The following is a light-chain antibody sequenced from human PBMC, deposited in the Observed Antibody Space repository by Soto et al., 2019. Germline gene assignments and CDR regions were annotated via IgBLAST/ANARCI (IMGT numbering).Light chain of an antibody. Sequence: DIQMTKSPSSVSASVGDSVTITCRASQGISNGLGWYQQTPGEAPKLLIFSASSLQSGVPSRFSGSGAGTNFPLTSSSLQLEDFGTYNFQQASMFPYTFGQGTRLEIK. V-gene: IGKV1-12*01. CDR1: QGISNG. CDR3: QQASMFPYT. J-gene: IGKJ2*01. CDR2: SAS.